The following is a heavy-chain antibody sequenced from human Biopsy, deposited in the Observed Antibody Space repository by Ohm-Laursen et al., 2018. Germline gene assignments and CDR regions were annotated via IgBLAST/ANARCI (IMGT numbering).Heavy chain of an antibody. CDR2: VKSNANGGTT. CDR1: GFTFSSYA. J-gene: IGHJ4*02. Sequence: GSLRLSCAASGFTFSSYAMTWFRQAPGKGLECVALVKSNANGGTTEYPAPVEGRFSISRDDSRNTVYLHMSSLNTDDTAMYFCTAGIPGLSRSSDYWGQGTLVTVSS. V-gene: IGHV3-15*05. D-gene: IGHD6-19*01. CDR3: TAGIPGLSRSSDY.